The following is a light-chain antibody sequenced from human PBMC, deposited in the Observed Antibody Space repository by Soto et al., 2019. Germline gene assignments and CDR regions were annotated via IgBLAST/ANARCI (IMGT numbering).Light chain of an antibody. J-gene: IGKJ4*01. CDR3: MQSKQFPLT. CDR1: QSLLHSDGKTY. V-gene: IGKV2D-29*02. CDR2: EAA. Sequence: EIVMTQTPLSLSVTPGQPASISCKSSQSLLHSDGKTYLYWYLQKPGQSPQLLIYEAANRFSGVPDRFSVSGSGKDFTLKISRVEAEDVGVYYCMQSKQFPLTFGGGTKVEIK.